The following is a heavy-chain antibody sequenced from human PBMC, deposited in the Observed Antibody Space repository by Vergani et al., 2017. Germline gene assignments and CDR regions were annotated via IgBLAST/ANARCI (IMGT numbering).Heavy chain of an antibody. Sequence: QVQLVESGGGVIQPGRSLRLSCAASGFTFGDHGSHWVRRPPGKGLEWVALISYDGTNKYYTNSVRGRFTISRDNSKSTLFLQMNSLRVEDMAVYYCASDRGDWXYYRYFYNYYMDVWGKGTTVTVSS. CDR3: ASDRGDWXYYRYFYNYYMDV. CDR1: GFTFGDHG. CDR2: ISYDGTNK. V-gene: IGHV3-30-3*01. J-gene: IGHJ6*03. D-gene: IGHD1-26*01.